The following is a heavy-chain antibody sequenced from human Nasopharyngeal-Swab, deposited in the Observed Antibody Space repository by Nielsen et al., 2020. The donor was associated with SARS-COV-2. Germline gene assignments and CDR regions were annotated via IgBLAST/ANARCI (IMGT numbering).Heavy chain of an antibody. D-gene: IGHD3-9*01. CDR3: AASRGITIFFDY. V-gene: IGHV3-11*04. J-gene: IGHJ4*02. CDR2: ISSSGSTI. CDR1: GFTFSGYY. Sequence: GESLKISCAASGFTFSGYYMSWIRQAPGKGLEWVSYISSSGSTIYYADSVKGRFTISRDNAKNSLYLQMNSLRAEDTAVYYCAASRGITIFFDYWGQGTLVTVSS.